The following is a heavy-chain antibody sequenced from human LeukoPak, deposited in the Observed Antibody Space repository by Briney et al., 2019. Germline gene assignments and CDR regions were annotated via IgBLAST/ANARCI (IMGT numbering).Heavy chain of an antibody. Sequence: LSLTCAVSGGSISTNNWWTWVRQPPGKGLEWVAVISYDGSNKYYADSVKGRFTISRDNSKNTLYLQMNSLRAEDTAVYYCARELIRNDEGAFDIWGQGTMVTVSS. V-gene: IGHV3-30*03. J-gene: IGHJ3*02. D-gene: IGHD1-1*01. CDR1: GGSISTNNW. CDR2: ISYDGSNK. CDR3: ARELIRNDEGAFDI.